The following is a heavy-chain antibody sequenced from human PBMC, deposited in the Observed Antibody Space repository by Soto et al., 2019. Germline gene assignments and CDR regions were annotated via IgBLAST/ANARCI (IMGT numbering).Heavy chain of an antibody. Sequence: QVQLVQSGAEVKKPGASVKVSCKASGYTFTSYGISWVRQAPGQGLEWMGWISAYKGNTNYAQKLQGSVTMTTDTSTSTAYRELRSLRSDDTAVYYCARGRYDILTCYYNYYYGMDVWGHGTTVTVSS. J-gene: IGHJ6*02. CDR1: GYTFTSYG. CDR2: ISAYKGNT. V-gene: IGHV1-18*01. D-gene: IGHD3-9*01. CDR3: ARGRYDILTCYYNYYYGMDV.